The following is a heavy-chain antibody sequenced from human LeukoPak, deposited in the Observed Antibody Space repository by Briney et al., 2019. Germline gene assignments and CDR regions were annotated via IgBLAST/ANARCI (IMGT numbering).Heavy chain of an antibody. CDR2: IYTSGST. CDR1: GGSISSGSYY. Sequence: PSETLSLTCTVSGGSISSGSYYWGWIRQPAGNGLEWIGRIYTSGSTNYNPSLKSRVTISVDTSKNQFYLKLSSVTAADTAGYYSARVDRGWFDPWGQGTLVSVSS. CDR3: ARVDRGWFDP. J-gene: IGHJ5*02. D-gene: IGHD3-16*01. V-gene: IGHV4-61*02.